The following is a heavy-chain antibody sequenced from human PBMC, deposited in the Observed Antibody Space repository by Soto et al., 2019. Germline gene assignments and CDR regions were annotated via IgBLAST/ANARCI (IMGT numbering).Heavy chain of an antibody. CDR3: ARHRGYYDILTGYYTELNFDY. Sequence: LSLTCTVSGGSISSSSYYWGWIRQPPGKGLVWIGSIYYSGTTYYNPSLKSRVTISVDTSKNQFSLKLSSVTAADTAVYYCARHRGYYDILTGYYTELNFDYWGQGTLVTVSS. CDR1: GGSISSSSYY. CDR2: IYYSGTT. V-gene: IGHV4-39*01. J-gene: IGHJ4*02. D-gene: IGHD3-9*01.